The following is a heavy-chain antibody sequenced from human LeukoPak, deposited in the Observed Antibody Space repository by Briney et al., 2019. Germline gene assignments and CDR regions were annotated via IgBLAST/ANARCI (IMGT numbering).Heavy chain of an antibody. D-gene: IGHD1-26*01. CDR3: ARGGCYLSAFDI. J-gene: IGHJ3*02. CDR1: GFTVSSNY. V-gene: IGHV3-53*01. Sequence: GGSLRLSCAAPGFTVSSNYMSWVRQAPGKGLEWVSIIYSGGSTFYADSVKGRFTISRDNSKNTLYLQMQSLRAEDTAVYYCARGGCYLSAFDIWGQGTMVTVSS. CDR2: IYSGGST.